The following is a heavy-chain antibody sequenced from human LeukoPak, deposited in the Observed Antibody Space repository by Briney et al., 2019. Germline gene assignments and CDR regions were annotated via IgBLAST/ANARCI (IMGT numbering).Heavy chain of an antibody. CDR3: AREHFDILTGYYTRSHFDY. D-gene: IGHD3-9*01. CDR1: GGSISSYY. Sequence: SETLSLTCTVSGGSISSYYWSWIRQPPGKGLEWIGYIYYSGSTNYNPSLKSRVTISVDTSKNQFSLKLSSVTAADTAMYYCAREHFDILTGYYTRSHFDYWGQGTLVTVSS. CDR2: IYYSGST. V-gene: IGHV4-59*01. J-gene: IGHJ4*02.